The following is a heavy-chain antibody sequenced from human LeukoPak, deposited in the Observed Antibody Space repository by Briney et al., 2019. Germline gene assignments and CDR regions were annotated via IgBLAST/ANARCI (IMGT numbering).Heavy chain of an antibody. CDR1: GGSISTYY. CDR2: IYHSGTT. J-gene: IGHJ5*02. D-gene: IGHD3-9*01. Sequence: SETLSLTCTVSGGSISTYYWSWIRQPPGKGLEWIGYIYHSGTTNYNPSLRSRVTISVDTSKNQFSLNLSSVTAADTAVYYCARDSPFDSSWGQGTLVTVSS. V-gene: IGHV4-59*01. CDR3: ARDSPFDSS.